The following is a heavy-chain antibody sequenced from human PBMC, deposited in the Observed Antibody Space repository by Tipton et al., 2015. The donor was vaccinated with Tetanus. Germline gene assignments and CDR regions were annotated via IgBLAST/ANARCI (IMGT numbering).Heavy chain of an antibody. V-gene: IGHV3-30-3*01. J-gene: IGHJ3*02. CDR3: AGSQSWFAFDI. CDR1: GLSFSGYG. CDR2: VAYDGNNK. Sequence: SLRLSCATSGLSFSGYGLHWLRQAPGKGLEWVALVAYDGNNKYYADSVKGRFTISRDNSKDTLYLQMNSLRPEDTAVYYCAGSQSWFAFDIWGQGTIVTVSS. D-gene: IGHD3-10*01.